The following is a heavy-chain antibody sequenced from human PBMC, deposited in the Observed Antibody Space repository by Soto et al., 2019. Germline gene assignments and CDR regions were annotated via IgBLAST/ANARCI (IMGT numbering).Heavy chain of an antibody. J-gene: IGHJ6*02. CDR1: GSTVSGHW. V-gene: IGHV3-74*01. CDR2: IRPDGSVT. CDR3: TRGINCAIDV. Sequence: EVQLVESGGGSVQPGGSLRLSCAASGSTVSGHWMHWVRQEPGRGLVWVSLIRPDGSVTTYADSVKGRFTISRDNAKNTLTLQSNSLGAEATAVSYCTRGINCAIDVCGQGTTVTVSS.